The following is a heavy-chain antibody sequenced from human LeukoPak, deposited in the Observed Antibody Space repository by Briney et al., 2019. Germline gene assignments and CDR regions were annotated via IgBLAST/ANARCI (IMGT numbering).Heavy chain of an antibody. Sequence: PSETLSLTCTVSGGSISSYYWSWIRQPAGKGLEWIGRIYTSGSTNYNPSLKSRVTMSVDTSKNQFSLKLSSVTAADTAVYYCARVGPAAGRSDAFDIWGQGTMVTVSS. CDR2: IYTSGST. CDR1: GGSISSYY. CDR3: ARVGPAAGRSDAFDI. D-gene: IGHD2-2*01. V-gene: IGHV4-4*07. J-gene: IGHJ3*02.